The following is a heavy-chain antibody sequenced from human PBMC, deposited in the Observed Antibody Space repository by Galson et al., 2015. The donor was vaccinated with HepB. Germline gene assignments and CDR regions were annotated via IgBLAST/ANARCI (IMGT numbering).Heavy chain of an antibody. CDR3: ARVAKYNYGPDTYFDH. Sequence: SLRLSCAASGFSFSDHYMSWIRQAPGSGLEWISHISSASRYTTYADSVKGRFTISRDNANSSLYLRMNSLRAEDTAVYYCARVAKYNYGPDTYFDHWGQGILVTVSS. CDR2: ISSASRYT. V-gene: IGHV3-11*06. CDR1: GFSFSDHY. D-gene: IGHD5-18*01. J-gene: IGHJ4*02.